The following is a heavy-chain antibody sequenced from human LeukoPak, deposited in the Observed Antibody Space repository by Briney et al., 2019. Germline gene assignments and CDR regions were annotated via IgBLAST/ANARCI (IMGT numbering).Heavy chain of an antibody. J-gene: IGHJ4*02. D-gene: IGHD1-1*01. CDR1: DFTFA. V-gene: IGHV3-23*01. CDR2: INGRGDDS. Sequence: GGSLRLSCVVSDFTFAVSWVRQAPGTGLEWISTINGRGDDSFHADSVKGRFTISRDTSKNTLYLHMSSLRAADTAMYFCVRMRGPERRHCFDYWSQGALLIVSS. CDR3: VRMRGPERRHCFDY.